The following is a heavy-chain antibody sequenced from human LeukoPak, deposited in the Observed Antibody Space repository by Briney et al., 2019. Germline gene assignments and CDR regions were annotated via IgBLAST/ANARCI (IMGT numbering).Heavy chain of an antibody. CDR2: IYYSGST. D-gene: IGHD2-21*02. V-gene: IGHV4-59*08. CDR1: GGSLCGYY. J-gene: IGHJ6*03. Sequence: SETLSLRCTVSGGSLCGYYWRWVRQPPGKGLEWIAYIYYSGSTNYNPSLKSRVTISLDTSKNQFSLKLSSVTAADTAVYYCAVGATHYYMDVWGKETTVTVSS. CDR3: AVGATHYYMDV.